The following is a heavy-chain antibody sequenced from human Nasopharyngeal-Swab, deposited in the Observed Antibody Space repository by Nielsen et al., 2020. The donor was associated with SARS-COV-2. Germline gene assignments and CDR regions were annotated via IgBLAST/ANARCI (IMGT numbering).Heavy chain of an antibody. CDR3: ALDYYDSSGYSRPNDY. V-gene: IGHV4-39*07. D-gene: IGHD3-22*01. J-gene: IGHJ4*02. CDR2: IYYSGST. Sequence: PGKGLEWIGSIYYSGSTYYNPSLKSRVTISVDTSKNQFSLKLSSVTAADTAVYYCALDYYDSSGYSRPNDYWGQGTPVTVSS.